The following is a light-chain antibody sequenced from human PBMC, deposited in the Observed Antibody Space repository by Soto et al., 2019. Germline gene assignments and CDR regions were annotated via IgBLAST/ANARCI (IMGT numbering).Light chain of an antibody. CDR3: QQYNSGVA. CDR2: DAS. Sequence: DIQMTQSPSTLSASVGDRVTITCRASQSISSWLAWYQQKPGKAPKLLIYDASSLESGVPSRFSGSGSGTEFTLTISSLQPVDFATYYCQQYNSGVAFGQGTKVEIK. J-gene: IGKJ1*01. CDR1: QSISSW. V-gene: IGKV1-5*01.